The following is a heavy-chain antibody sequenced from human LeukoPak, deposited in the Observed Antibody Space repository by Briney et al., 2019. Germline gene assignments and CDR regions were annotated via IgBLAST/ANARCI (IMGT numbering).Heavy chain of an antibody. CDR3: ARRLEHYYFEASGYYDDDY. Sequence: GASEKVSREASVYPFTGFCMHGARHDPGRGLEWVGWIAPNIGTTKYTQKSQGRDTMTRDTPISKVYMELRRLRSDDTAVFFCARRLEHYYFEASGYYDDDYWGQGTPIIVPS. J-gene: IGHJ4*02. V-gene: IGHV1-2*02. D-gene: IGHD3-22*01. CDR2: IAPNIGTT. CDR1: VYPFTGFC.